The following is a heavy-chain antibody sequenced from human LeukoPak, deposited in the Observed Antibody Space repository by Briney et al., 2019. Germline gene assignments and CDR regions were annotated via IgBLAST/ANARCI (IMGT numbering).Heavy chain of an antibody. V-gene: IGHV3-66*01. CDR2: INSDGTT. CDR3: TRDSTTWARSGY. D-gene: IGHD2/OR15-2a*01. J-gene: IGHJ4*02. Sequence: GGSLRLSCAASGVTVSSSYMGWVRQAPRKGLEWVSVINSDGTTYYADSVKGRFTASRDPSKNTLSLQMSSLRVENTAVYYCTRDSTTWARSGYWGQGTLVTVSS. CDR1: GVTVSSSY.